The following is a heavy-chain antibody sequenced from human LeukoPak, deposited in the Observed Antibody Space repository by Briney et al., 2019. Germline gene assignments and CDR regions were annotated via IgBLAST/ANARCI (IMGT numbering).Heavy chain of an antibody. V-gene: IGHV3-48*03. CDR1: GFTFSGSE. J-gene: IGHJ6*03. D-gene: IGHD3-10*01. Sequence: GGSLRLSCAASGFTFSGSEMNWVRQAPGKGLEWVSHISTNGRTIYYADSVKGRFTMSRDNAKNSLYLQMNTLRVEDTAVYYCARDYRGYSMDVWGKGTTVTISS. CDR3: ARDYRGYSMDV. CDR2: ISTNGRTI.